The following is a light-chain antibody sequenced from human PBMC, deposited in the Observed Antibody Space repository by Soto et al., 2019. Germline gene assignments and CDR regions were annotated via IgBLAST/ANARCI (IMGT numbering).Light chain of an antibody. V-gene: IGKV3-20*01. J-gene: IGKJ1*01. CDR3: QQYGSSPT. Sequence: EIVLTHSPDTLSLSPGESATLSCRASQSVSNNYLAWYQQKPGQAPRLLIYGASSRATGIPDRFSGSGSGTDFTLTISRLEPEDFAVYYCQQYGSSPTFGQGTKVDIK. CDR2: GAS. CDR1: QSVSNNY.